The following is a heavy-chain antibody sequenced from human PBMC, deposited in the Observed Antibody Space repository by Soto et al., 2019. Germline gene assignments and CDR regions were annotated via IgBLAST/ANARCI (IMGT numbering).Heavy chain of an antibody. V-gene: IGHV1-8*01. CDR3: ARRGRVVVAATLDY. CDR1: GYTFTSYD. CDR2: MNPNSGNT. J-gene: IGHJ4*02. Sequence: QVQLVQSGAEVQKPGASVKVSCKASGYTFTSYDINWVRQATGQGLEWMGWMNPNSGNTGYAQKFQGRVTMTRNTSISTAYMELSSLRSEDTAVYYCARRGRVVVAATLDYWGQGTLVTVSS. D-gene: IGHD2-15*01.